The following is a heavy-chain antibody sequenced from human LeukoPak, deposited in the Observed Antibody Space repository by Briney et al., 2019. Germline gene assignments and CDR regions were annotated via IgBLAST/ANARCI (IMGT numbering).Heavy chain of an antibody. V-gene: IGHV3-66*01. D-gene: IGHD1-26*01. CDR1: GFTVSSNY. CDR2: IYSGGST. Sequence: GGSLRLSCAASGFTVSSNYMSWVRQAPGKGLEWVSVIYSGGSTYYADSVKGRFTISRDNSKNTLYLQMNSLRAEDTVVYYCARDPLGATDYWGQGTLVTVSS. CDR3: ARDPLGATDY. J-gene: IGHJ4*02.